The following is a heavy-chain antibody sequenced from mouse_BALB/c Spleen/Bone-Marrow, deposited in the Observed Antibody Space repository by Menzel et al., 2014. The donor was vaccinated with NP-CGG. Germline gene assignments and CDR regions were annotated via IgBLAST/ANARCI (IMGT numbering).Heavy chain of an antibody. Sequence: VQLQQSGAELARPGASVRLSCKPSGYTFTTYWMQWVKQRPGQGLEWIGAIYPGNGDTRYTQKFKGKATLTADKSSSTAYMQLSSLASEDSXXXXXXXXXXNWGDYWGXXTTLTVSS. V-gene: IGHV1-87*01. D-gene: IGHD4-1*01. CDR1: GYTFTTYW. CDR3: XXXXXNWGDY. J-gene: IGHJ2*01. CDR2: IYPGNGDT.